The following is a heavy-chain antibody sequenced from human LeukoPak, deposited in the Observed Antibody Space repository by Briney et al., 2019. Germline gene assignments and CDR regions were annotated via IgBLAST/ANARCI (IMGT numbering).Heavy chain of an antibody. CDR1: GFTFSSYG. D-gene: IGHD3-10*01. J-gene: IGHJ4*02. V-gene: IGHV3-23*01. Sequence: PGRSLRLSCAASGFTFSSYGMHWVRQAPGKGLEWVSSISTSGGTTYYADSVKGRFTISRDSSKNTLYLQMNSLRAEDTAVYYCAKDLYGSGKIGYFDYWGQGTLVTVSS. CDR3: AKDLYGSGKIGYFDY. CDR2: ISTSGGTT.